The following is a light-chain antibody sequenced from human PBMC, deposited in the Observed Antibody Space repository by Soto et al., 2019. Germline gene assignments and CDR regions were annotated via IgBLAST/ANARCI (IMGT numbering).Light chain of an antibody. CDR1: QDINNY. J-gene: IGKJ1*01. V-gene: IGKV1-27*01. CDR2: AAS. Sequence: DIQMTQSPSSLSASVGDRVTITCLASQDINNYLAWYQQKPGTVPKLLISAASTLQTGVPSRFSGGGSGTDFTLTISSLQPEDSAVYYCQQYGSSPTTFGQGTKVDIK. CDR3: QQYGSSPTT.